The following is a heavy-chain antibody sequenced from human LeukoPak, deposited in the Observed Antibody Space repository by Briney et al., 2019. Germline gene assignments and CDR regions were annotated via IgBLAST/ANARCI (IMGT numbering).Heavy chain of an antibody. J-gene: IGHJ4*02. CDR1: DGSISSGGYF. D-gene: IGHD4-17*01. CDR3: AKGPPLMTTVTQGGYFDY. CDR2: IYYSGST. Sequence: PSETLSLTCTDSDGSISSGGYFWSWIRQHPGKGLEWIGHIYYSGSTSYNPSLKSRVTISVDTSKNQFSLKLSSVTAADTAVYYCAKGPPLMTTVTQGGYFDYWGQGTLVTVSS. V-gene: IGHV4-31*03.